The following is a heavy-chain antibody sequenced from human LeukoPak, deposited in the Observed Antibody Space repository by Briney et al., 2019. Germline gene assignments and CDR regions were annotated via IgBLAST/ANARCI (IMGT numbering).Heavy chain of an antibody. D-gene: IGHD2-15*01. CDR2: ISYDGSNK. Sequence: HPGGSLRLSCAASGFTFSSYAMHWVRQAPGKGLEWVAVISYDGSNKYYADSVKGRFTISRDNSKNTLYLQMNSLRAEDTAVYYCARRGLPDVWGKGTTVTVSS. CDR1: GFTFSSYA. V-gene: IGHV3-30-3*01. J-gene: IGHJ6*03. CDR3: ARRGLPDV.